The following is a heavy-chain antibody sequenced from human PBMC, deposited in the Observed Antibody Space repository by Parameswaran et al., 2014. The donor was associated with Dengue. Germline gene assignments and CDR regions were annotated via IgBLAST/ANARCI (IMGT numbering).Heavy chain of an antibody. Sequence: GIIYPGDSNTKYSPSFQGQVTISADKSTSTAYLQWSGLKASDTAIYYCARLGEDIVVVPAAAYYYYGMDVWGQGTTVTVSS. CDR2: IYPGDSNT. D-gene: IGHD2-2*01. J-gene: IGHJ6*02. V-gene: IGHV5-51*01. CDR3: ARLGEDIVVVPAAAYYYYGMDV.